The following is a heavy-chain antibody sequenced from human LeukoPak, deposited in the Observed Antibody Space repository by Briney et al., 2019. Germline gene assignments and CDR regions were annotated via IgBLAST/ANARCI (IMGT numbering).Heavy chain of an antibody. CDR1: GFTFSSYE. V-gene: IGHV3-48*03. D-gene: IGHD6-6*01. CDR3: ARGEYSSSPLLFDI. CDR2: ISSSGSTI. J-gene: IGHJ3*02. Sequence: GGSLRLSCAASGFTFSSYEMNWVRQAPGKGLEWVSYISSSGSTIYYADSVKGRFTISRDNAKNSLYLQMNSLRAEDTAVYYCARGEYSSSPLLFDIWGQGTMVTVSS.